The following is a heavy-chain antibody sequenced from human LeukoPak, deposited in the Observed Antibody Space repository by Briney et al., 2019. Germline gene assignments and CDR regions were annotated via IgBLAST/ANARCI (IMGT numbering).Heavy chain of an antibody. D-gene: IGHD3-16*01. CDR1: TASISSNTYY. CDR3: ATYKYDYVWGNQHFDY. CDR2: INYRGST. J-gene: IGHJ4*02. Sequence: SETLSLTCTVSTASISSNTYYRAWLRQPPGTGLEYIGSINYRGSTYYNPSLKSRVTLSVDTSKNQFSLKLNSVTAADTAVYYCATYKYDYVWGNQHFDYWGQGTLVAVSS. V-gene: IGHV4-39*07.